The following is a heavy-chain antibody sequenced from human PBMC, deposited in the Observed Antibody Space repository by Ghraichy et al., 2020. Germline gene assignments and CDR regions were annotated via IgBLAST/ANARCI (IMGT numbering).Heavy chain of an antibody. D-gene: IGHD6-19*01. V-gene: IGHV4-31*03. CDR1: GGSISSGGYY. CDR2: IYYSGST. CDR3: ARERKDAVAGTSEAFDI. Sequence: SETLSLTCTVSGGSISSGGYYWSWIRQHPGKGLEWIGYIYYSGSTYYNPSLKSRVTISVDTSKNQFSLKLSSVTAADTAVYYWARERKDAVAGTSEAFDIWGQGTMVTVSS. J-gene: IGHJ3*02.